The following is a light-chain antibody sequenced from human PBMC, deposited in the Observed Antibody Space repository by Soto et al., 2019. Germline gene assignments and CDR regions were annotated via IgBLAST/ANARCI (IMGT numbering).Light chain of an antibody. CDR3: LQDYRFPPWP. CDR1: QDIRND. V-gene: IGKV1-6*01. J-gene: IGKJ1*01. Sequence: AIQMTQSPSSLSASVGDRVTITCRASQDIRNDLACYQQKPGKAPQLLFYVASSLHTGVPSRFGGSGYGTDFTLTHSSLHAEAFAAYYCLQDYRFPPWPFGQGTKVEVK. CDR2: VAS.